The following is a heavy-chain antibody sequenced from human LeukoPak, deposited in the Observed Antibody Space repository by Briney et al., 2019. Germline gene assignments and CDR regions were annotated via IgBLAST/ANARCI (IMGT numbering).Heavy chain of an antibody. CDR2: ISAYNGNT. V-gene: IGHV1-18*01. CDR3: ARSTVTQQWPVSGPYYFDY. CDR1: GYTFTSYG. Sequence: ASVKVSCKASGYTFTSYGISWVRQAPGQGLEWMGWISAYNGNTNYAQKLQGRVTMTTDTSTSTAYMELRSLRSDDTAVYYCARSTVTQQWPVSGPYYFDYWGQGTLVTVSS. D-gene: IGHD6-19*01. J-gene: IGHJ4*02.